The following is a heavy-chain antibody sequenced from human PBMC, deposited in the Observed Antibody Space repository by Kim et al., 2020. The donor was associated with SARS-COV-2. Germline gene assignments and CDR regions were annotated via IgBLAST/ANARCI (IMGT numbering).Heavy chain of an antibody. J-gene: IGHJ4*02. Sequence: HADSVKGRFTIARDNSKNTLYLQMNSLRAEDTAVYYCAGDHSSSWSQKDDWGQGTLVTVSS. CDR3: AGDHSSSWSQKDD. V-gene: IGHV3-30*07. D-gene: IGHD6-13*01.